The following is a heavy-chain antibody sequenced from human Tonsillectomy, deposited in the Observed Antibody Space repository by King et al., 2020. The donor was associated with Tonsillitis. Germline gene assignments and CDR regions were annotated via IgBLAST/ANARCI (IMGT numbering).Heavy chain of an antibody. V-gene: IGHV4-59*01. J-gene: IGHJ3*02. Sequence: VQLQESGPGLVKPSETLSLTCTVSGGSISSYYWSWIRQPPGKGLEWIGYIYYSGSTNYNPSLKSRVTISVDTSKNQFSLKPSSVTAADTAVYYCARAKGDYDYVWGSYRPGAFDIWGQGTMVTVSS. CDR3: ARAKGDYDYVWGSYRPGAFDI. CDR2: IYYSGST. CDR1: GGSISSYY. D-gene: IGHD3-16*02.